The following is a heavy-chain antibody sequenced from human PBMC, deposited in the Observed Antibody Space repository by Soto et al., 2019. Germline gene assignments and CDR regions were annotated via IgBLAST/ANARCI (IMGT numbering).Heavy chain of an antibody. Sequence: EPLSITCSESRGHISSYYWSWVRQPPGKGLEWIGFIHRTGSTKYNPSLESRVTISVDTSQNQLSLRLSYVTAADTAVYYCARESAGSGKNNWFDPWGQGILVTVSS. J-gene: IGHJ5*02. CDR1: RGHISSYY. V-gene: IGHV4-59*01. CDR2: IHRTGST. D-gene: IGHD3-10*01. CDR3: ARESAGSGKNNWFDP.